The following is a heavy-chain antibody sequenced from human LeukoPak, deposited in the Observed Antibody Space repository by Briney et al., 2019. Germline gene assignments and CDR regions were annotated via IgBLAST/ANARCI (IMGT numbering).Heavy chain of an antibody. J-gene: IGHJ5*02. Sequence: GGSLRLSCEASGFTFSTYAMSWVRQAPGKGLEWVSAISGSGGSTNYADSVKGRFTISRDNSKNTLYLQMNSLRAEDTAVYYCAKDQWLKWFDPWGQGTLVTVSS. CDR2: ISGSGGST. CDR1: GFTFSTYA. D-gene: IGHD6-19*01. V-gene: IGHV3-23*01. CDR3: AKDQWLKWFDP.